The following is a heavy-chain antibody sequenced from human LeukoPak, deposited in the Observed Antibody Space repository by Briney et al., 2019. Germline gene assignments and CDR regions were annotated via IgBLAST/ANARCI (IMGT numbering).Heavy chain of an antibody. D-gene: IGHD2-15*01. CDR1: GFTFSIYT. Sequence: GGSLRLSCAASGFTFSIYTMHWVRQTPGKGLEWISYISSSSSVIYYADSVKGRFTISRDNAKNSLYLQMNSLRAEDTAIYYCAGELGYCSGGDYWGQGTLVTVSS. CDR2: ISSSSSVI. J-gene: IGHJ4*02. V-gene: IGHV3-48*04. CDR3: AGELGYCSGGDY.